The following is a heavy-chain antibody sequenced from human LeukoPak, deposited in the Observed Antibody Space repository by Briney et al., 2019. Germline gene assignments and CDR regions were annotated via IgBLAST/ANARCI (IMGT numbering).Heavy chain of an antibody. CDR2: VYYSGST. CDR3: ARERRSGSYYYFDY. Sequence: SETLSLTCSVSGDSISSYYWSWIWQPPGKGLEWIGYVYYSGSTNYNPSLKSRVTISVDTSKNQFSLKLSSVTAADTAVYYCARERRSGSYYYFDYWGQGTLVTVSS. J-gene: IGHJ4*02. D-gene: IGHD1-26*01. CDR1: GDSISSYY. V-gene: IGHV4-59*01.